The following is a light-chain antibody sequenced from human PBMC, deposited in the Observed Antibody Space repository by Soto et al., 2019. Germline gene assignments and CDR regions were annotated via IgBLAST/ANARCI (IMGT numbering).Light chain of an antibody. CDR1: QSVSSN. CDR3: QQYGTSPIT. V-gene: IGKV3-20*01. CDR2: GAS. Sequence: EIMMTQSPATLSVSPGARATLSCRASQSVSSNFAWFQQKPGQAPRLLIYGASTRATGIPERFSGSGSGTDFTLTISSLEPEDFAVYYCQQYGTSPITFGQGTRLEIK. J-gene: IGKJ5*01.